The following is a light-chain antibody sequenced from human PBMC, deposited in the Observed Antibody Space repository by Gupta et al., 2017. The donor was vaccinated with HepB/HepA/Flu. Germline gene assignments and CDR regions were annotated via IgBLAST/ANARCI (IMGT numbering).Light chain of an antibody. J-gene: IGKJ1*01. CDR3: QQYNNWPPWT. V-gene: IGKV3-15*01. CDR2: GAS. CDR1: QSVSSN. Sequence: EIVMTQSPATLSVSPGERATLSCRASQSVSSNLAWYKQKPGQALRLLIYGASTRATGIPARFSGSGYGTEFTLTISSRQSEDFAVYYCQQYNNWPPWTFGQGTKVEIK.